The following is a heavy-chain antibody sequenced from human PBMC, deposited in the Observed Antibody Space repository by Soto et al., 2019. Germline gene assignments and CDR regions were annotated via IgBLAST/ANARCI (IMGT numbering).Heavy chain of an antibody. CDR3: ARVGRIAAAGMNWFDP. J-gene: IGHJ5*02. CDR1: GYTFTSYD. Sequence: ASVKVSCKASGYTFTSYDINWVRQATGQGLEWMGWMNPNSGNTGYAQKLQGRVTMTTDTSTSTAYMELRSLRSDDTAVYYCARVGRIAAAGMNWFDPWGQGTLVTVSS. D-gene: IGHD6-13*01. V-gene: IGHV1-8*01. CDR2: MNPNSGNT.